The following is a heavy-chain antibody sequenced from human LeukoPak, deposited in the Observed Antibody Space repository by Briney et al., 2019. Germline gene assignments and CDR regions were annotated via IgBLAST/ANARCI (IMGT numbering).Heavy chain of an antibody. CDR1: GYTFTSYY. CDR2: INPSGGST. V-gene: IGHV1-46*01. CDR3: ARGSTGDSSGYYSNYYYYYYMDV. Sequence: ASVKVSCKASGYTFTSYYMHWVRQAPGQGLEWMGIINPSGGSTSYAQKFQGRVTMTRDMSTSTVYMELSSLRSEDTAVYYCARGSTGDSSGYYSNYYYYYYMDVWGKGTTVTVSS. J-gene: IGHJ6*03. D-gene: IGHD3-22*01.